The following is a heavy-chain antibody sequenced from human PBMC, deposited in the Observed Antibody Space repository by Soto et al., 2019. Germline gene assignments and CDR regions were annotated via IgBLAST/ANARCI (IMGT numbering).Heavy chain of an antibody. CDR2: IYYSGST. D-gene: IGHD3-16*02. Sequence: QVQLQESGPGLVKPSQTLSLTCTVSGGSISSGDYYWSWISQPPGKGLEWIGYIYYSGSTYYNPSLKRRVTISVDTSKNQFPLKLSSVTAAYTAVYYCASAPYDYVWGSYRSDAFDIWGQGTMVTVSS. CDR1: GGSISSGDYY. CDR3: ASAPYDYVWGSYRSDAFDI. J-gene: IGHJ3*02. V-gene: IGHV4-30-4*01.